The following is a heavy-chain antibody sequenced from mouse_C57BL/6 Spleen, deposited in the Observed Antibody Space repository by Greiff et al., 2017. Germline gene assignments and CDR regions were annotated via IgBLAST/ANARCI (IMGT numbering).Heavy chain of an antibody. J-gene: IGHJ3*01. CDR3: ARAGTTWFAY. V-gene: IGHV5-17*01. Sequence: VQLKQSGGGLVKPGGSLKLSCAASGFTFSDYGMHWVRQAPEKGLEWVAYISSGSSTIYYADTVKGRFTISRDNAKNTLFLQMTSLRSEDTAMYYCARAGTTWFAYWGQGTLVTVSA. D-gene: IGHD4-1*01. CDR2: ISSGSSTI. CDR1: GFTFSDYG.